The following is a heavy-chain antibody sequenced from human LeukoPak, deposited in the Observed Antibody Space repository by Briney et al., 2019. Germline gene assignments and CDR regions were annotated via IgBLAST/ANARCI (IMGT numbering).Heavy chain of an antibody. V-gene: IGHV4-39*01. J-gene: IGHJ5*02. CDR3: ARYYDFWSAFDH. CDR1: GDSMYSSDYY. Sequence: PSETLFLTCTVSGDSMYSSDYYWGWIRQPPGGGLECVGTVHHGGTAYNNPSLKTRVGISVDKSKNQFSLRLTSVTAADTGIYFCARYYDFWSAFDHWGQGVLVTVSS. D-gene: IGHD3-3*01. CDR2: VHHGGTA.